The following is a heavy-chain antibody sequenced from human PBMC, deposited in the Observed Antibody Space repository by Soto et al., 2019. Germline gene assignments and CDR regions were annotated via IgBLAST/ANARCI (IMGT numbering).Heavy chain of an antibody. D-gene: IGHD3-9*01. V-gene: IGHV3-23*01. J-gene: IGHJ4*02. CDR1: GFTFKNYD. CDR3: AKDRQFRSYYESAGHYNN. CDR2: ISGSGAIT. Sequence: EVQLLESGGGLVQPGGSLRLSCVASGFTFKNYDMRWVRQAPGKGLEWVSGISGSGAITYYADSVRGRFTISRDNSKTTLYLQLNSRGAEDTAIYYCAKDRQFRSYYESAGHYNNWGQGTLVTVSS.